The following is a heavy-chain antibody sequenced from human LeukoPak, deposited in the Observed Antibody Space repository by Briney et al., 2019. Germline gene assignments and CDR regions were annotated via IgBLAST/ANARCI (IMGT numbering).Heavy chain of an antibody. J-gene: IGHJ5*02. Sequence: SQTPSLTCAISGDIVSSNSAAWNWIRQSPSRGLEWLGRTYYRSKWYNDYAVSVKSRITINPDTSKNQFSLQLNSVTPEDTAVYYCAREVAAAGTELWFDPWGQGTLVTVSS. CDR3: AREVAAAGTELWFDP. V-gene: IGHV6-1*01. CDR2: TYYRSKWYN. CDR1: GDIVSSNSAA. D-gene: IGHD6-13*01.